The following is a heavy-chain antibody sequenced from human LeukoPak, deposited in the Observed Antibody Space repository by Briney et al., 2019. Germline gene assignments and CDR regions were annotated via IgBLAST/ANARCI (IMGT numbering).Heavy chain of an antibody. D-gene: IGHD3-22*01. V-gene: IGHV1-3*01. CDR1: GYTFTSYA. CDR2: INAGNGNT. J-gene: IGHJ4*02. CDR3: ATGLAGITMIQSDY. Sequence: GASVKVSCKASGYTFTSYAMHWVRQAPGQRLEWMGWINAGNGNTKYSQKFQGRVTITRDTSASTAYMELSSLRSEDTAVYYCATGLAGITMIQSDYWGQGTLVTVSS.